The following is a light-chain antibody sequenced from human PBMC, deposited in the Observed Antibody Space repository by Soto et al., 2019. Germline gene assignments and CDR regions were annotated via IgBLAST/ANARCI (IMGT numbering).Light chain of an antibody. Sequence: QSVLAQPPSASGSPGQSLTISCSGTSSDVGGYNYISWYQQYPGKAPKLLIYEVTKRPSGVPDRFSGSKSGDTASLTVSGLXAEDEADYYCSSYAANNNLRLFGTGTKVTVL. CDR1: SSDVGGYNY. CDR3: SSYAANNNLRL. J-gene: IGLJ1*01. CDR2: EVT. V-gene: IGLV2-8*01.